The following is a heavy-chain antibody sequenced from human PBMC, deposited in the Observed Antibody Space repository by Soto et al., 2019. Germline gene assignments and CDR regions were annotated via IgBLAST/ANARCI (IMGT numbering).Heavy chain of an antibody. J-gene: IGHJ6*02. CDR1: GYSFTSYW. Sequence: GESLKISCKGSGYSFTSYWIIWVRQMPGKGLEWMGRIDPSDSYTSYSPSFQGHVTISADKSISTAYLQWSSLKASDTAMYYCAGQEYSSSHVDYYYGMDVWGQGTTDTVS. V-gene: IGHV5-10-1*01. D-gene: IGHD6-6*01. CDR2: IDPSDSYT. CDR3: AGQEYSSSHVDYYYGMDV.